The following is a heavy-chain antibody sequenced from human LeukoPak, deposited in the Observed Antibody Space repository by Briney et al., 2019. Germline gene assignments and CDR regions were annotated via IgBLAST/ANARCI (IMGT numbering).Heavy chain of an antibody. Sequence: PGGSLRLSCAASGFTFSDYYMSWIRQAPGKGLEWVSYISSSGSTIYYADSVKGRFTISRDNSKNTLYLQMNSLRAEDTAVYYCARDNDNDNFWSMDVWGKGTTVTVSS. V-gene: IGHV3-11*04. CDR1: GFTFSDYY. CDR2: ISSSGSTI. J-gene: IGHJ6*04. D-gene: IGHD3-3*01. CDR3: ARDNDNDNFWSMDV.